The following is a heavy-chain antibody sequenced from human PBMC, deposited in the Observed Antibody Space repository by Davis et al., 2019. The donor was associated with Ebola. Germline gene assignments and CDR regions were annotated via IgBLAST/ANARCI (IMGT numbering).Heavy chain of an antibody. Sequence: SETLSLTCIVSGGSISRYSWSWIRQPPGKALEWIGYIYYSGSTNYNPSLKSRVTISVDTSKNQFSLKLSSVTAADTAVYYCARRMLRYFDRLGFGYWGQGNLVTVSS. J-gene: IGHJ4*02. CDR3: ARRMLRYFDRLGFGY. CDR1: GGSISRYS. V-gene: IGHV4-59*12. CDR2: IYYSGST. D-gene: IGHD3-9*01.